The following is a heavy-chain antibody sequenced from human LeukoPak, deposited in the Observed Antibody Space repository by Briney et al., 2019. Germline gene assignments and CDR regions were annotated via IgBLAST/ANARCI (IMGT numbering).Heavy chain of an antibody. Sequence: GGSLRLSCAASGFTFSSYWMSWVRQAPGKGLEWVANINQDGSEKYYVDSVKGRFTISRDNAKNSLYLQMNSLRAEDTAVYYCARSKIPIAVAVPYFDYWGQGTLVTVSS. CDR1: GFTFSSYW. CDR3: ARSKIPIAVAVPYFDY. CDR2: INQDGSEK. J-gene: IGHJ4*02. D-gene: IGHD6-19*01. V-gene: IGHV3-7*01.